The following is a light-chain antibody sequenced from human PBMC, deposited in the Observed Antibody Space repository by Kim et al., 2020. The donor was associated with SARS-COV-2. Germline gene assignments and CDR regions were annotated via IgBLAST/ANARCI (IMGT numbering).Light chain of an antibody. Sequence: GERPTLSCRASQGVRSSLAWYQQRPGQAPRLLIYGAYGASTRATGIPARFSGSGSGTDFTLTISSLQSEDFAVYYCQQYSDWPLTFGGGTKVDIK. J-gene: IGKJ4*01. CDR2: GAYGAS. CDR3: QQYSDWPLT. CDR1: QGVRSS. V-gene: IGKV3-15*01.